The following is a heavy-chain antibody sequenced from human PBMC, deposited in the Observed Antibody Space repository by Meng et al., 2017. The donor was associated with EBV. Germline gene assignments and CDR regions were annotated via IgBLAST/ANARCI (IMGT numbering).Heavy chain of an antibody. Sequence: QVQLVRSWAEVKKPGASVKVSCKASGYTFTGYYMHWVRQAPGQGLEWMGRINPNSGGTNYAQKFQGRVTMTRDTSISTAYMELSRLRSDDTAVYYCARVGIAVAGTGDYWGQGTLVTVSS. CDR2: INPNSGGT. CDR1: GYTFTGYY. D-gene: IGHD6-19*01. J-gene: IGHJ4*02. V-gene: IGHV1-2*06. CDR3: ARVGIAVAGTGDY.